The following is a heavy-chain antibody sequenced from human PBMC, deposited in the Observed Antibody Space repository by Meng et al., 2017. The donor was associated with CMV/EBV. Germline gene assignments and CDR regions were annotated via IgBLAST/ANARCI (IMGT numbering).Heavy chain of an antibody. J-gene: IGHJ4*02. Sequence: QVQLQQCGGGLLKPLETLSLACAVYGGFFSGYYWSWIRQPPGKGLEWIGEINHSGSTNYNPSLKSRVTISVDTSKNQFSLKLSSVTAADTAVYYCARGVGATGKADYWGQGTLVTVSS. V-gene: IGHV4-34*01. CDR2: INHSGST. CDR3: ARGVGATGKADY. CDR1: GGFFSGYY. D-gene: IGHD1-26*01.